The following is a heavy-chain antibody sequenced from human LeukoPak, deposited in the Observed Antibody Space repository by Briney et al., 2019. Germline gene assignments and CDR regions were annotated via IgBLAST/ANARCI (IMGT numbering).Heavy chain of an antibody. J-gene: IGHJ4*02. CDR1: GFTFSIYA. CDR3: AKDRPNYYGSNGHSYRRDGDY. Sequence: GGSLRLSCAASGFTFSIYAMSWVRQAPGKGLQWVSSITSSGDGTYYADSVKGRFTISRDNSENMLYLQMNSLRVEDTAVYFCAKDRPNYYGSNGHSYRRDGDYSGQGTLVTVSP. D-gene: IGHD3-10*01. CDR2: ITSSGDGT. V-gene: IGHV3-23*01.